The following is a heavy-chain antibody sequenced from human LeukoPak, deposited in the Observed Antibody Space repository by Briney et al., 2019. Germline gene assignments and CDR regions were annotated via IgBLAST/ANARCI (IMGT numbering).Heavy chain of an antibody. CDR2: IYSGGRT. J-gene: IGHJ4*02. Sequence: GGSLRLSCEASGFTVSSNYMTWVRQAPGKGLEWVSVIYSGGRTFDADSVKGRFTISRDNSKNTLFLQMNSLRAGDTAVYYCAEDYAAGRPYYFDSWGQGTLVTVSS. CDR3: AEDYAAGRPYYFDS. V-gene: IGHV3-66*01. CDR1: GFTVSSNY. D-gene: IGHD6-13*01.